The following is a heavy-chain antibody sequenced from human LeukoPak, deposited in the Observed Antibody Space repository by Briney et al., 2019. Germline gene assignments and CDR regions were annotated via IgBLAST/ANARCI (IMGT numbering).Heavy chain of an antibody. J-gene: IGHJ4*02. CDR1: GFTFSSYA. CDR3: AKDLSPNAYYYDSSGL. V-gene: IGHV3-23*01. Sequence: GGSLRLSCAASGFTFSSYAMSWVRQAPGKGLEWVSAISGSGGSTYYADSVKGRFTISRDNSKNTLYLQMNSLRAEDTVVYYCAKDLSPNAYYYDSSGLWGQGTLVTVSS. CDR2: ISGSGGST. D-gene: IGHD3-22*01.